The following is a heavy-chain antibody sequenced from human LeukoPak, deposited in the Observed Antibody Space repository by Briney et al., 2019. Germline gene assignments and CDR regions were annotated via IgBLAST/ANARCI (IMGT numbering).Heavy chain of an antibody. CDR3: AKHMVRGVNSYYYGTDV. V-gene: IGHV3-23*01. CDR1: GFTFSSYA. Sequence: GGSLRLSCAASGFTFSSYAMSWVRQAPGKGLEWVSAISGSGGSTYYADSVKGRFTISRDNSKNTLYLQMNSLRAEDTAVYYCAKHMVRGVNSYYYGTDVWGQGTTVTVSS. CDR2: ISGSGGST. J-gene: IGHJ6*02. D-gene: IGHD3-10*01.